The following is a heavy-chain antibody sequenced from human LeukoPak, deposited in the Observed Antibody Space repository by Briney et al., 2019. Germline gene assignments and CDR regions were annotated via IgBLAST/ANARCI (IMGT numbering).Heavy chain of an antibody. J-gene: IGHJ4*02. CDR2: INPNSGTT. Sequence: GASVKVSCKASGYTFIDYYLHWVRQAPGQGPEWMGWINPNSGTTDYAQIFQGRVTMTRDTSISIAYMELSSLRSDDTAVYHCARVRAPSFTQGGFDYWGQGTPVTVSS. CDR1: GYTFIDYY. V-gene: IGHV1-2*02. CDR3: ARVRAPSFTQGGFDY. D-gene: IGHD3-16*01.